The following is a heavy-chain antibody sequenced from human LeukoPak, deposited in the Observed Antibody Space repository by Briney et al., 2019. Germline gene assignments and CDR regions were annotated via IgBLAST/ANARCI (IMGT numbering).Heavy chain of an antibody. V-gene: IGHV3-33*08. Sequence: PGGSLRLSCAASGFTFSSYWMHWVRQAPGKGLEWVAVIWYDGSNKYYADSVKGRFTISRDNSKNTLYLQMNSLRAEDTAVYYCARVRLERRPRDAFDIWGQGTMVTVSS. CDR1: GFTFSSYW. D-gene: IGHD1-1*01. CDR2: IWYDGSNK. CDR3: ARVRLERRPRDAFDI. J-gene: IGHJ3*02.